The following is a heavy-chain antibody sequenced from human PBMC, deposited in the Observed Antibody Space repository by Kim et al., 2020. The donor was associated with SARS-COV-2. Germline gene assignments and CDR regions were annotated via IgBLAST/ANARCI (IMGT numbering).Heavy chain of an antibody. D-gene: IGHD1-26*01. J-gene: IGHJ4*02. CDR1: GFTFSSYA. Sequence: GGSLRLSCAASGFTFSSYAMHWVRQAPGKGLEWLAVISYDGSNKYYADSVRGRFTISRDNSKNTLYLQMNSLRAEDKAVYYCTRAGSGSYWGGLDYWGQGTLVTVSS. CDR3: TRAGSGSYWGGLDY. CDR2: ISYDGSNK. V-gene: IGHV3-30-3*01.